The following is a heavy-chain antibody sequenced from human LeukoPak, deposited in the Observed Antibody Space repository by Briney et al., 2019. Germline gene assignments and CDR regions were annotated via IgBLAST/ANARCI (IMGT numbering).Heavy chain of an antibody. D-gene: IGHD3-10*01. V-gene: IGHV4-39*01. CDR1: GGSISSTSYY. Sequence: PSETLSLTCTVSGGSISSTSYYWGWIRQPPGEGLEWIGSIYYSGTTYYNPSLKSRVTISLDTSQNQFSLRLTSVTAADTAVYYCASQLGYGSGTYYNKLFDYRGQGTLLTVSS. CDR2: IYYSGTT. CDR3: ASQLGYGSGTYYNKLFDY. J-gene: IGHJ4*02.